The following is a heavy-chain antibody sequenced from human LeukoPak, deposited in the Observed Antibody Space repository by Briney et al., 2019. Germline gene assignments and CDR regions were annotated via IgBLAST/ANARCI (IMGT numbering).Heavy chain of an antibody. Sequence: PGGSLRLSCATSGFTFSSYGMHWVRQAPGKGLEWVAVKSYDGSNQYYADSVKGRFTISRDNSKNTLPLQMTSLRAEDTAVYYCAKDGEESAGYYFDYWGQGTLVTVSS. CDR2: KSYDGSNQ. J-gene: IGHJ4*02. CDR1: GFTFSSYG. CDR3: AKDGEESAGYYFDY. V-gene: IGHV3-30*18. D-gene: IGHD6-13*01.